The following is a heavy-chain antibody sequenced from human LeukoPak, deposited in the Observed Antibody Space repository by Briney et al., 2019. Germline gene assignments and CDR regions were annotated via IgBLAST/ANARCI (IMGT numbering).Heavy chain of an antibody. CDR1: GYTLTELS. Sequence: GASVKVSCKVSGYTLTELSMHWVRQAPGKGLEWMGGFDPEDGETIYAQKFQGRVIMTEDTSTDTAYMELSSLRSEDTAVYYCATLNQLDYYYYMDVWGKGTTVTVSS. J-gene: IGHJ6*03. D-gene: IGHD1-14*01. V-gene: IGHV1-24*01. CDR3: ATLNQLDYYYYMDV. CDR2: FDPEDGET.